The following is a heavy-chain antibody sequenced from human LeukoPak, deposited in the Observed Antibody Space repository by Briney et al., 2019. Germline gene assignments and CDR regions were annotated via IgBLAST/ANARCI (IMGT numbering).Heavy chain of an antibody. J-gene: IGHJ3*02. Sequence: GESRKISCKGSGYGFTSYWIGWVRQRPGKGLEWMGIIYPGDSDTRYSPSFQGQVTISADKPISTAYLQWSSLKASDTAMYYCARPYGSGSYYKPGNHDAFDIWGQGTMVTVSS. CDR3: ARPYGSGSYYKPGNHDAFDI. D-gene: IGHD3-10*01. CDR2: IYPGDSDT. CDR1: GYGFTSYW. V-gene: IGHV5-51*01.